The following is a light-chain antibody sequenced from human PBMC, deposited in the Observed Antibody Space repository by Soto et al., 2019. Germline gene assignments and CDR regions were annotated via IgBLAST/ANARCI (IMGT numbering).Light chain of an antibody. V-gene: IGKV3-11*01. J-gene: IGKJ2*01. CDR2: DAS. CDR3: QQRNNWPPMYT. Sequence: EIVLTQSPATLSLSPGERATLSCRASLSVSIYLAWYQHKPGRAPRLLIYDASNRAPGIPARFSGSGSGTDFTLTISSLEPEDFAVYYCQQRNNWPPMYTFGQGTKLGIK. CDR1: LSVSIY.